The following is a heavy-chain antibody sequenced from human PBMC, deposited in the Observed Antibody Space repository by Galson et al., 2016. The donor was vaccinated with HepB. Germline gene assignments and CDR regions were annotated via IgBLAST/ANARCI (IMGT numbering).Heavy chain of an antibody. CDR2: IAHDGGEN. Sequence: SLRLSCAASGFRFSGYFMSWLRQAPGKGLEWVANIAHDGGENRYVDSVKGRFTISRDNAKNSLYLQMNSPRAEDTAVYYCAREANRFLYFDFWGRGTLVSVSS. CDR1: GFRFSGYF. J-gene: IGHJ4*02. V-gene: IGHV3-7*01. CDR3: AREANRFLYFDF. D-gene: IGHD2-21*01.